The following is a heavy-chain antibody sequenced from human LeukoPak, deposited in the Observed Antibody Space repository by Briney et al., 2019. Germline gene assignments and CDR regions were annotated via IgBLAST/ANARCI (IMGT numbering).Heavy chain of an antibody. CDR2: INSDGSST. V-gene: IGHV3-74*01. D-gene: IGHD5-12*01. CDR3: ARNRGYPRRFDF. J-gene: IGHJ4*02. Sequence: PGGSLRLSCAASGFTFSSYWMHWVRQAPGKGLVWVSRINSDGSSTNYADSVEGRFTISRDNAKNTLYLQMNSLRAEDTAVYYCARNRGYPRRFDFWGQGALVTVSS. CDR1: GFTFSSYW.